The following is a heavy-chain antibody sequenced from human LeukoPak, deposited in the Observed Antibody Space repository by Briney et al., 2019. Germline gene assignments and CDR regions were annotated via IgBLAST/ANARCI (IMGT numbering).Heavy chain of an antibody. V-gene: IGHV3-7*04. CDR3: ARESDAVRRPVDY. CDR2: IKQDGSEK. CDR1: EFTFSTHL. Sequence: QPGESLTLSCAASEFTFSTHLMIWVRQAPGKGLELVTNIKQDGSEKFYVDSVKGRFTISSVNAKNSLYLQMNRLRAEDTAVYYCARESDAVRRPVDYWGQGTLVPVSS. D-gene: IGHD1-1*01. J-gene: IGHJ4*02.